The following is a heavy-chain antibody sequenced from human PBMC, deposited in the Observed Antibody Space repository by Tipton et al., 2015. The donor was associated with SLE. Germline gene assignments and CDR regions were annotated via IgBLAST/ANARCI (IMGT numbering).Heavy chain of an antibody. CDR3: AREEGSISQSGMDV. D-gene: IGHD3-3*01. V-gene: IGHV4-59*11. Sequence: TLSLTCTVSGGSISSHYWSWIRQPPGKGLEWIGYIYYSGSTNYNPSLKSRVTISVDTSKNQFSLKLSSVTAADTAVYYCAREEGSISQSGMDVWGQGTTVTVSS. CDR2: IYYSGST. CDR1: GGSISSHY. J-gene: IGHJ6*02.